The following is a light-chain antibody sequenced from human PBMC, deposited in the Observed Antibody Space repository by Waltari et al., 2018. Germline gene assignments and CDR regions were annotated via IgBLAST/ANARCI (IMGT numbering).Light chain of an antibody. CDR3: QKYGTLPAT. CDR1: QSVSRT. J-gene: IGKJ1*01. Sequence: EIVFTQSPGALSLSPRERANLSCRASQSVSRTLAWYQQKPGQGPRLLIYDASSRATGIPDRFSGSGSGTDFSLNISRLEPEDFAVYYCQKYGTLPATFGQGTKVEVK. V-gene: IGKV3-20*01. CDR2: DAS.